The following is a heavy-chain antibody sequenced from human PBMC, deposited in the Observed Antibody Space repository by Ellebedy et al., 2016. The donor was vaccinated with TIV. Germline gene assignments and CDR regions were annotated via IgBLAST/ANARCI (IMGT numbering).Heavy chain of an antibody. J-gene: IGHJ4*02. Sequence: PGGSLRLSCAASGFTFSSYAMHWVRQAPGKGLEWVAVISYDGSNKYYADSVKGRFTIYRDNSKNTLYLQMNSLRAEDTAVYYCAREKTAIPLGYWGQGTLVTVSS. D-gene: IGHD2-2*02. CDR3: AREKTAIPLGY. CDR1: GFTFSSYA. V-gene: IGHV3-30-3*01. CDR2: ISYDGSNK.